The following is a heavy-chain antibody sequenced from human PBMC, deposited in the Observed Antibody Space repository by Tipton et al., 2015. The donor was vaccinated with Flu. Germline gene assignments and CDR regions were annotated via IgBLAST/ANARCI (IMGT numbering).Heavy chain of an antibody. CDR1: GFTFSDYY. D-gene: IGHD4-11*01. Sequence: AVSGFTFSDYYMSWVRQAPGKGLEWLSYISGSGTNIYYADPVKGRFTTSRDNAKNSLYLQMNSLRAEDTAVYYCARVPERNYVDRLDYWGQGTLVTVSS. CDR3: ARVPERNYVDRLDY. CDR2: ISGSGTNI. J-gene: IGHJ4*02. V-gene: IGHV3-11*01.